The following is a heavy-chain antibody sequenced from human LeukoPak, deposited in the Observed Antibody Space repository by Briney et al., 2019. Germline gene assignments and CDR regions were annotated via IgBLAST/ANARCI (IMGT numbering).Heavy chain of an antibody. Sequence: PGGSLRLSCAASGFTFSSYGMHWVRQAPGKGLEWVAVISYDGSNKYYADSVKGRFTISRDNSKNTLYLQMNSLRAEDTAVYYCAKGGGYSSSWCADYWGQGTLVTVSS. D-gene: IGHD6-13*01. V-gene: IGHV3-30*18. J-gene: IGHJ4*02. CDR1: GFTFSSYG. CDR3: AKGGGYSSSWCADY. CDR2: ISYDGSNK.